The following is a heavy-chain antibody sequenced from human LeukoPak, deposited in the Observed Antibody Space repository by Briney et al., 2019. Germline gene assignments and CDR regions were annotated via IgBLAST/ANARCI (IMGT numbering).Heavy chain of an antibody. CDR1: GGTFRSYA. J-gene: IGHJ6*04. V-gene: IGHV1-69*06. CDR3: ARSRDIVVVVANYYYYYGMDV. CDR2: IIPIFGTA. Sequence: ASVKVSCKASGGTFRSYAISWVRQAPGQGLEWMGGIIPIFGTANYAQKFQGRVTITADKSTSTAYMELSSLRSEDTAVYYCARSRDIVVVVANYYYYYGMDVWGKGTTVTVSS. D-gene: IGHD2-15*01.